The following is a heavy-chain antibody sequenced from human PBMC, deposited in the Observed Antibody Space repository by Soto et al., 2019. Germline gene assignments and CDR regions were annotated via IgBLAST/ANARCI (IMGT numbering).Heavy chain of an antibody. CDR3: ARSTLTTDFEY. CDR1: GFSLTTNEVY. CDR2: IYGDNDK. J-gene: IGHJ4*02. Sequence: QITLKESGPTLVKPTQTLTLTCTFSGFSLTTNEVYVGWIRQPPGKALEWLALIYGDNDKRYSPSLRTRLTITKDTSTNQVVLTMTNMDPVDTATYYCARSTLTTDFEYWGQGTLITVSS. D-gene: IGHD4-17*01. V-gene: IGHV2-5*02.